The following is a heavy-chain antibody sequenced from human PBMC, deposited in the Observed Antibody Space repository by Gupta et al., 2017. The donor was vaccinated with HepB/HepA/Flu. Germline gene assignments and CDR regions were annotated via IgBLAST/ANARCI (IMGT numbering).Heavy chain of an antibody. CDR1: AFSFRDHY. D-gene: IGHD5-12*01. CDR2: ISSAGNTI. V-gene: IGHV3-11*01. CDR3: ARGQIVGYSYAFDF. Sequence: QVQLVESGGGLVKPGGSLRLSCAASAFSFRDHYMSWMRQAPGKGLEWIAYISSAGNTILYADSVKGRFVISRDNTNNSLTLQMNSLRAEDTAVYYCARGQIVGYSYAFDFWGQGTLVSVAS. J-gene: IGHJ4*02.